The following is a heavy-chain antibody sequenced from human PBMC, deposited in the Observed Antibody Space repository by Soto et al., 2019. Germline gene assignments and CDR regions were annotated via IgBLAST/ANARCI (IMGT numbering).Heavy chain of an antibody. V-gene: IGHV3-48*04. CDR2: ISSSSSTT. D-gene: IGHD3-10*01. Sequence: QPGGSLRLSCAVSGITFSDYSINWVRQAPGKGLEWVSGISSSSSTTYYADSVKGRFTISRDNAKNSLYLQMNSLRAEDTAVYYCARDGPTDTMVRGVIDPSFDYWGQGTLVTVSS. CDR1: GITFSDYS. CDR3: ARDGPTDTMVRGVIDPSFDY. J-gene: IGHJ4*02.